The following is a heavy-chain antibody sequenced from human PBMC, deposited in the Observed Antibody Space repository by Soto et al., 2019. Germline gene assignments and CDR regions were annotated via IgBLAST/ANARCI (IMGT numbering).Heavy chain of an antibody. CDR2: MHYRAIP. Sequence: QVQLQESGPGLVKPSQTLSLTCNVSGGSISSGDYYWSWLRQSPGKGLEWIGYMHYRAIPYYNPSLKSRVSISVDTSKNQFSLTMASLTAADTAVYFCARAVCILYHYFDSWGQGTLVTVAS. CDR3: ARAVCILYHYFDS. D-gene: IGHD2-15*01. CDR1: GGSISSGDYY. V-gene: IGHV4-30-4*01. J-gene: IGHJ4*02.